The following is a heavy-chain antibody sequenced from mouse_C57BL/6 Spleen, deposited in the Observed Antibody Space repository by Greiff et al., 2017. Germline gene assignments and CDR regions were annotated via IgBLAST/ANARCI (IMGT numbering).Heavy chain of an antibody. CDR2: IYPGSGST. CDR3: AREGKNYYSTYYFDY. CDR1: GYTFTSYW. J-gene: IGHJ2*01. Sequence: QVQLQQPGAELVKPGASVKMSCKASGYTFTSYWITWVKQRPGQGLEWIGDIYPGSGSTNYNEKFKSKATLTVDTSSSTAYMQLSSLTSEDSAVYYCAREGKNYYSTYYFDYWGQGTTLTVSS. V-gene: IGHV1-55*01. D-gene: IGHD2-5*01.